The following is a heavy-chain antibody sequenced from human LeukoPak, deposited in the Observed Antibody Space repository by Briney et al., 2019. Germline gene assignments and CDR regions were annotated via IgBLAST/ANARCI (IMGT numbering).Heavy chain of an antibody. V-gene: IGHV4-39*01. CDR2: IFYIGNT. Sequence: SEGLSLTCTVPGRSISSSDYDWAWIRQPPGNGLQWIGNIFYIGNTNYNPSLKSRVTISIDTSKNQFSMKVTCVTAADTGIYYCARRRRSSSVRDGWGHGTLVTAS. D-gene: IGHD6-6*01. CDR3: ARRRRSSSVRDG. CDR1: GRSISSSDYD. J-gene: IGHJ4*01.